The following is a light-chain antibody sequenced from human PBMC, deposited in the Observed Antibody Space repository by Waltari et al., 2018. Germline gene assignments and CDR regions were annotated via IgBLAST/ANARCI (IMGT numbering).Light chain of an antibody. CDR3: ETWDTSLSAWV. V-gene: IGLV1-51*01. CDR2: DND. CDR1: SSNLGNRY. Sequence: QSVLTQAPSVSAAPGQKVTISCAGSSSNLGNRYVSWYQQFPGTAPKLLIYDNDKRPSGIPDRFSASKSGTSATLDITGLQTGDESNYYCETWDTSLSAWVFGGGTKLTVL. J-gene: IGLJ3*02.